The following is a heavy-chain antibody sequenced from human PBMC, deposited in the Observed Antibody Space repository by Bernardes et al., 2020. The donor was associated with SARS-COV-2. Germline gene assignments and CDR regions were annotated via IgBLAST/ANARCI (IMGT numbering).Heavy chain of an antibody. CDR3: VKDRAPTRHVGSLWSGYESAKYYCAMDV. J-gene: IGHJ6*02. Sequence: GSSLSLSCAASGFTFSSYTMNWVRQAPGKGLEWVSSISPSSTKIYYADSVKGRFTMSRDNAKNSLYLQMNGLRAEDTAVYYCVKDRAPTRHVGSLWSGYESAKYYCAMDVWGQGATVTVSS. V-gene: IGHV3-21*01. D-gene: IGHD3-3*01. CDR1: GFTFSSYT. CDR2: ISPSSTKI.